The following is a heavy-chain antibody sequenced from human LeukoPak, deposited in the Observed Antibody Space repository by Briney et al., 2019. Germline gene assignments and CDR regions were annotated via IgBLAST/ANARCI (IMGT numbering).Heavy chain of an antibody. CDR1: GDSVSSNSAA. D-gene: IGHD3-10*01. J-gene: IGHJ4*02. CDR3: ARGPMVRGVIRFDY. Sequence: SQTFSLTCAISGDSVSSNSAAWNWIRQSPSRGLEWLGTTYYRSKWYNDYAVSVKSRITINPDTSKNQFSLQLNSVTPEDTAVYYCARGPMVRGVIRFDYWGQGTLVTVSS. V-gene: IGHV6-1*01. CDR2: TYYRSKWYN.